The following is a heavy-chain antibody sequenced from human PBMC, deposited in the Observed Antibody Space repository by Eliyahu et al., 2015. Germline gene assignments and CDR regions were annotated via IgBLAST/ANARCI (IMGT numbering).Heavy chain of an antibody. D-gene: IGHD2-2*01. V-gene: IGHV1-69*05. CDR2: IIPIFGTA. CDR1: GGTFSSYA. J-gene: IGHJ5*02. Sequence: QVQLVQSGAEVKKPGSSVKVSCKASGGTFSSYAISWVRQAPGQGLEWVGGIIPIFGTANYAQKFQGRVTITTDESTSTAYMELSSLRSEDTAVYYCARGEEYQLHHWGWFDPWGQGTLVTVSS. CDR3: ARGEEYQLHHWGWFDP.